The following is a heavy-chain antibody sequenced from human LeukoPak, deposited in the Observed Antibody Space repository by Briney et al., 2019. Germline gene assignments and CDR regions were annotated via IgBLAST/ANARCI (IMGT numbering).Heavy chain of an antibody. CDR1: GGSISNSY. J-gene: IGHJ4*02. D-gene: IGHD3-3*01. CDR3: ARRRGDFCSDHYAFDY. Sequence: SSETLSLTCTVSGGSISNSYWSWIRQPPGKGLEWIGYIYYSGSTNYNPSLTSRVTISLDTSKNQFPLKLSSVTAADTAVYYCARRRGDFCSDHYAFDYWGQGTLVTISS. V-gene: IGHV4-59*08. CDR2: IYYSGST.